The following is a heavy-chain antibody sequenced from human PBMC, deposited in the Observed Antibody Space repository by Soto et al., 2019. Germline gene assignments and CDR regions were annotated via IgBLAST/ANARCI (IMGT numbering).Heavy chain of an antibody. CDR1: GYTFTTFD. D-gene: IGHD3-16*01. J-gene: IGHJ4*02. Sequence: QVQLVQSGAEVEKPGASEKVSCRPSGYTFTTFDINWVRQAPGQGLEWMGWMSPNSGNTGYAQKFQGRVVMTRDTDISTAYMELRSLTSDDTAVYYCARGITQGYDYWGQGTLVTVSS. CDR3: ARGITQGYDY. V-gene: IGHV1-8*01. CDR2: MSPNSGNT.